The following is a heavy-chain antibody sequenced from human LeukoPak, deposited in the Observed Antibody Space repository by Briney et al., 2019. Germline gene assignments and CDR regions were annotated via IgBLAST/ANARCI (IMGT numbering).Heavy chain of an antibody. CDR2: ISYDGSNK. J-gene: IGHJ3*02. D-gene: IGHD2-2*01. Sequence: PGGSLRLSCAASGFTFSSYAMHWVRQAPGKGLEWVAVISYDGSNKYYADSVKGRFTISRDNANNSLYLQMNSLRAEDTAVYYCARASGNPFGYCSSTSCYHQGDAFDIWGQGTMVTVSS. V-gene: IGHV3-30-3*01. CDR1: GFTFSSYA. CDR3: ARASGNPFGYCSSTSCYHQGDAFDI.